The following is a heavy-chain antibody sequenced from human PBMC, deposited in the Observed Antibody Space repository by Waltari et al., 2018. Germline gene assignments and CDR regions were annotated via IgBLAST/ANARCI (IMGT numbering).Heavy chain of an antibody. D-gene: IGHD5-12*01. CDR2: IYYSGIT. CDR3: ARGNSGYDFPFDY. J-gene: IGHJ4*02. V-gene: IGHV4-39*01. Sequence: QLQLQESGPGLVKPSETLSLTCTVSGGSISSSIYYWGWIRQPPGKGLEWIGSIYYSGITYYNPSLKSRVTISVDTSKNQFSLKLSSVTAADTAVYYCARGNSGYDFPFDYWGQGTLVTVSS. CDR1: GGSISSSIYY.